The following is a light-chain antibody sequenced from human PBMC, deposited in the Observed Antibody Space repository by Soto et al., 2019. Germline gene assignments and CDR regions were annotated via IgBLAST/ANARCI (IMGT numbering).Light chain of an antibody. CDR2: DAS. CDR3: QQRSNWPQYT. V-gene: IGKV3-11*01. Sequence: EIVLTQSPAPLSLSPGERATLSCRASQGVSSYLAWYQQKPGQAPRLLIYDASNRATGIPARFSGSGSGTDFTLTISSLEPEDFAVYYCQQRSNWPQYTFGQGTKLEIK. J-gene: IGKJ2*01. CDR1: QGVSSY.